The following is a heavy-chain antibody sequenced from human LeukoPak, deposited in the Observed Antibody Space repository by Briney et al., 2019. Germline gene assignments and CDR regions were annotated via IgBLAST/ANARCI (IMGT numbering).Heavy chain of an antibody. D-gene: IGHD6-19*01. CDR1: GFTFSSYS. CDR2: ISSSSTYI. Sequence: GGSLRLSCAASGFTFSSYSMNWVRQAPGEGLEWVSSISSSSTYIYYADSVKGRFTISRDNAKNSLYLQMNSLRAEDTAVYYCATTGAVAGTYWGQGTLVTVSS. J-gene: IGHJ4*02. V-gene: IGHV3-21*01. CDR3: ATTGAVAGTY.